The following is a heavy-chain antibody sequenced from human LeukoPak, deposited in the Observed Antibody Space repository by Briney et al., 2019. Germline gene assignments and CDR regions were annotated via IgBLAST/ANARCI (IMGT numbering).Heavy chain of an antibody. V-gene: IGHV4-38-2*02. J-gene: IGHJ4*02. CDR2: VHHSGAT. CDR1: GYSISRGYH. D-gene: IGHD1-14*01. CDR3: ARINFNPDY. Sequence: PSETLSLTCSVSGYSISRGYHWAWVRQPPGKGLEWIGSVHHSGATYYNPSLNSRLTISADTSKNPFSLKMDSVTAADTAVYYCARINFNPDYWGQGTLVSVSS.